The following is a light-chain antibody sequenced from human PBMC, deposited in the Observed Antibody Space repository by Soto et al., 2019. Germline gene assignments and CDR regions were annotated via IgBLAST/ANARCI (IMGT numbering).Light chain of an antibody. CDR3: QQYGTSLLT. Sequence: EIVLTQSPGTLSLSPGERATLSCRASQSISSNYLAWYQQKPGQAPRLLIYGASSRATGIPDRFSGSGSGTDFTLTISRLEPEDFAVYYCQQYGTSLLTFGGGTKVEIK. J-gene: IGKJ4*01. V-gene: IGKV3-20*01. CDR1: QSISSNY. CDR2: GAS.